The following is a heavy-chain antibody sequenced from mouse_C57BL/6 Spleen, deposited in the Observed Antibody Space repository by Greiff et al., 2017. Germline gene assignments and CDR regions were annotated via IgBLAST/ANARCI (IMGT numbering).Heavy chain of an antibody. CDR3: AGDSNYPLIDV. J-gene: IGHJ1*03. CDR2: IYPGDGDT. CDR1: GYAFSSYW. V-gene: IGHV1-80*01. D-gene: IGHD2-5*01. Sequence: LQESGAELVKPGASVKISCKASGYAFSSYWMNWVKQRPGKGLEWIGQIYPGDGDTNYNGKFKGKATLTADKSSSTAYMQLSSLTSEDSAVYFCAGDSNYPLIDVWGTGTTVTVSS.